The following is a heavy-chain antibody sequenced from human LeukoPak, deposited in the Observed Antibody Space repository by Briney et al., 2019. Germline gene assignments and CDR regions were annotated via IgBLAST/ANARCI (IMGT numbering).Heavy chain of an antibody. CDR2: IYYSGST. J-gene: IGHJ4*02. CDR3: AREVVVAGKGGFDY. Sequence: PSETLSLTCTVSGVSISSGGYYWSWIRQHPGKGLEWIGCIYYSGSTYYNPSLKSRVTISVDTSKNQFSLKLSSVTAADTAVYYCAREVVVAGKGGFDYWGQGTLVTVSS. D-gene: IGHD6-19*01. V-gene: IGHV4-31*03. CDR1: GVSISSGGYY.